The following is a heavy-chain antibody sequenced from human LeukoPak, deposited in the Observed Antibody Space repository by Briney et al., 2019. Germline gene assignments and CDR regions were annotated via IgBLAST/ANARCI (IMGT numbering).Heavy chain of an antibody. CDR3: ARSYSYGYSGWFDP. Sequence: SETLSLTCAVYGGSFSGYYWSWIRQPPGKGLEWIGEINHSGSTNYNPSLKSRVTISVDTSKNQFSLKLSPVTAADTAVYYCARSYSYGYSGWFDPWGQGTLVTVSS. D-gene: IGHD5-18*01. V-gene: IGHV4-34*01. CDR2: INHSGST. CDR1: GGSFSGYY. J-gene: IGHJ5*02.